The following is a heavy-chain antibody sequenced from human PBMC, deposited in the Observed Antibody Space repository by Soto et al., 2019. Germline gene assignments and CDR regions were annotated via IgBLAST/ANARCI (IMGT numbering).Heavy chain of an antibody. V-gene: IGHV3-48*01. CDR1: GFPFSSYS. CDR3: ARVGTRDYYYMDV. J-gene: IGHJ6*03. D-gene: IGHD2-8*01. Sequence: PGGSLRLSCAASGFPFSSYSMNWVRQAPGKGLEWVSYISSSSSTIYYADSVKGRFTISRDNAKNSLYLQMNSLRAEDTAVYYCARVGTRDYYYMDVWGKGTTVTVSS. CDR2: ISSSSSTI.